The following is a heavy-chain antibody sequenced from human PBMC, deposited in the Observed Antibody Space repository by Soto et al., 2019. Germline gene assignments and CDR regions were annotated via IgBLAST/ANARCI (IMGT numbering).Heavy chain of an antibody. V-gene: IGHV4-31*03. CDR1: GGSISSGGYY. J-gene: IGHJ6*02. D-gene: IGHD2-21*02. CDR3: ARVCGGDCHYGMDV. CDR2: IYYSGST. Sequence: QVQLQESGPGLVKPSQTLSLTCTVSGGSISSGGYYWSWIRQHPGKGLEWIGYIYYSGSTYYNPSLKSRVTIXVXTSXTQFSLKLSSVTAADTAVYYCARVCGGDCHYGMDVWGQGTTVTVSS.